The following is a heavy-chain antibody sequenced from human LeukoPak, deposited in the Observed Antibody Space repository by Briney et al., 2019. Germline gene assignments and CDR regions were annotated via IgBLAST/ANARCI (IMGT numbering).Heavy chain of an antibody. Sequence: ASVKVSCKASGYTFTSYGISWVRQAPGQGLEWMGWISAYSDNTNYAQKLQGRVTMTTDTSTRTAYMELTSLRSDDTAVYYCARDLRNYDILTGYYIAFDYWGQGTLVSVSS. CDR2: ISAYSDNT. D-gene: IGHD3-9*01. V-gene: IGHV1-18*01. CDR3: ARDLRNYDILTGYYIAFDY. J-gene: IGHJ4*02. CDR1: GYTFTSYG.